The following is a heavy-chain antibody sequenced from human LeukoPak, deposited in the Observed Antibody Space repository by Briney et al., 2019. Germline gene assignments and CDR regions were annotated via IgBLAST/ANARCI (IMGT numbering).Heavy chain of an antibody. CDR2: INHSGST. CDR3: ARGAAAPSLCYDY. Sequence: PSETLSLTCAVYGGSFSGYCWSWIRQPPGKGLEWIGEINHSGSTNYNPSLKSRVTISVDTSKNQFSLKLSSVTAADTAVYYCARGAAAPSLCYDYWGQGTLVTVSS. V-gene: IGHV4-34*01. J-gene: IGHJ4*02. D-gene: IGHD6-13*01. CDR1: GGSFSGYC.